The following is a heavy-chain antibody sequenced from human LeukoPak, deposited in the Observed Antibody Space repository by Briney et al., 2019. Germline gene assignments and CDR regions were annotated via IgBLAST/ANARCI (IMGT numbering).Heavy chain of an antibody. J-gene: IGHJ6*03. Sequence: GGSLRLSCAASGFTFSSYAMHWVRQAPGKGLEWVAVISYDGSNKYYADSVKGRFTISRDNSKNTLYLQMNSLRAEDTAVYYCARTVVSAARPTYYYYYYMDVWGKGTTVTVSS. V-gene: IGHV3-30*01. CDR2: ISYDGSNK. CDR1: GFTFSSYA. CDR3: ARTVVSAARPTYYYYYYMDV. D-gene: IGHD6-6*01.